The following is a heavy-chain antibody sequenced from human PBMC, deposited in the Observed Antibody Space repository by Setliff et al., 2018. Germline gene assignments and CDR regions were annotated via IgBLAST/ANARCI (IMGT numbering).Heavy chain of an antibody. CDR3: VRDRDGLGDY. J-gene: IGHJ4*02. V-gene: IGHV3-72*01. D-gene: IGHD7-27*01. Sequence: GGSLRLSCEASGFTFGDYYMDWVRQAPGKGLELVGRIRDNLNKYSTEYAASVKGRFAISRDDSNKSVYLQMNSLKTEDTAVYFCVRDRDGLGDYWGQGTLVTVSS. CDR2: IRDNLNKYST. CDR1: GFTFGDYY.